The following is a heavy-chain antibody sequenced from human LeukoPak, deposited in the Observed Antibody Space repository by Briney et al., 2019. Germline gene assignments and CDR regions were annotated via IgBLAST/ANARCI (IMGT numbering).Heavy chain of an antibody. CDR2: IYYSGST. CDR1: GGSISSNDYY. V-gene: IGHV4-39*01. CDR3: ARVVPGYSSGWYFDI. Sequence: SETLSLTCTVSGGSISSNDYYWGWVRQPPGKGLEWIGSIYYSGSTYYNPSLKSRVTISVDTSKNQFSLKLSSVTAADTAVYYCARVVPGYSSGWYFDIWGQGTMVTVSS. D-gene: IGHD6-19*01. J-gene: IGHJ3*02.